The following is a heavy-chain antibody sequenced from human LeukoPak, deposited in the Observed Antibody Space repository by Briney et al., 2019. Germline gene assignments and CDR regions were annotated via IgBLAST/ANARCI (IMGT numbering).Heavy chain of an antibody. CDR1: GFTFSSYG. Sequence: AGGSLRLSCAASGFTFSSYGMSWVRQAPGKGLEWVSAISGSGGSTYYADSVKGRFTISRDNSKNTLYLQMNSLRAEDTAVYYCAKGRRSMTKDFDYWGQGTLVTVSS. CDR2: ISGSGGST. V-gene: IGHV3-23*01. CDR3: AKGRRSMTKDFDY. J-gene: IGHJ4*02.